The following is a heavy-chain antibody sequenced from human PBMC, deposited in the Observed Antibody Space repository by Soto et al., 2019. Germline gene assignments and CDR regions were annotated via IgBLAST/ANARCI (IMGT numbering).Heavy chain of an antibody. V-gene: IGHV3-15*01. Sequence: GGSLRLSCAASGFTFSNAWMSWVRQAPGKGLEWVGRIKSKTEGGTTDYAAPVKGRFTISRDDSKNTLYLQMNSLKTEDTAVYYCTTGRDSSGYYYSDAFDIWGQGTMVTVSS. CDR1: GFTFSNAW. J-gene: IGHJ3*02. CDR2: IKSKTEGGTT. CDR3: TTGRDSSGYYYSDAFDI. D-gene: IGHD3-22*01.